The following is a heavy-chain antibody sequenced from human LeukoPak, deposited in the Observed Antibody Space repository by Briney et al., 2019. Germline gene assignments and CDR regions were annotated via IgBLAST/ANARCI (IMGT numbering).Heavy chain of an antibody. CDR3: VKDGSGSYYTYYFDY. D-gene: IGHD3-10*01. CDR1: GFTFSRYA. V-gene: IGHV3-64D*06. J-gene: IGHJ4*02. Sequence: GGSPRLSCSASGFTFSRYAMHWVRQATGKALEYVSAISSNGGSTYYADSVKGRFTISRDNSKNTLYLQMSSLRAEDTAVYYCVKDGSGSYYTYYFDYWGQGTLVTVSS. CDR2: ISSNGGST.